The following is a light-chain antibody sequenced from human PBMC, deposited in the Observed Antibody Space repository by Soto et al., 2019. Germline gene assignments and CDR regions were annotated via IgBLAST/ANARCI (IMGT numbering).Light chain of an antibody. V-gene: IGLV1-44*01. CDR3: AAWEDSLNGPV. Sequence: QAVVTQPPSASGTPGQRVTISCSGSSSNIGTNTVNWYQQLPGTAPKLLIYSDNLRPSGVPDRFSASKSGTSASLAISGLQSEDEADYYCAAWEDSLNGPVFGGGTKLTVL. CDR1: SSNIGTNT. CDR2: SDN. J-gene: IGLJ2*01.